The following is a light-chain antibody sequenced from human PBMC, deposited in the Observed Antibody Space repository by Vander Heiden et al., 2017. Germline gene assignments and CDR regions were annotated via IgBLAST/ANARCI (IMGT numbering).Light chain of an antibody. CDR2: GAS. CDR3: QQDRSSPYT. Sequence: DIVLTQSPGTLSLSPGERATLSCRASQRVTGNYLTWYQQKPGQAPRLLIYGASSRATGIPDRFSGSGSGTDFTLTISRLEPEDFAVYYCQQDRSSPYTFGQGTRVEIK. V-gene: IGKV3-20*01. CDR1: QRVTGNY. J-gene: IGKJ2*01.